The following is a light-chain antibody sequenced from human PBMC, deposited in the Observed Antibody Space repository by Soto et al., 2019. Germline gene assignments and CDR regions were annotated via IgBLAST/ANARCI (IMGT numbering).Light chain of an antibody. CDR1: QSVSTR. CDR3: QQYNTYPWT. V-gene: IGKV1-5*02. J-gene: IGKJ1*01. CDR2: DAS. Sequence: DIQMTQSPSSLSASVGDRVTIICLASQSVSTRLAWYQQKPGKAPKLLIYDASSLDSGVPSRFSGGGSGTDFTLTISRLHPDDFATYYCQQYNTYPWTFGQGTKVDIK.